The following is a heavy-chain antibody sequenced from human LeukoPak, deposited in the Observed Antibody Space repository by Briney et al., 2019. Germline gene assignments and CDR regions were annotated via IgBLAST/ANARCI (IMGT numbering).Heavy chain of an antibody. J-gene: IGHJ4*02. Sequence: KSSGTLSLTCAVYGGSFSGYYWSWIRQPPGKGLEWLGEINHSGSTNYNPSLKSRVTISVDTSKNQFSLKLSSVTAADTAVYYCATSSQADYDILTGYYSFDYWGQGTLVTVSS. CDR2: INHSGST. CDR1: GGSFSGYY. V-gene: IGHV4-34*01. D-gene: IGHD3-9*01. CDR3: ATSSQADYDILTGYYSFDY.